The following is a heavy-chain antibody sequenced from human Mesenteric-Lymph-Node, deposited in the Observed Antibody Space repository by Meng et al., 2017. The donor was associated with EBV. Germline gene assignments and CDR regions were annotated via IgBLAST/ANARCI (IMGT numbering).Heavy chain of an antibody. CDR2: NSHSGRT. V-gene: IGHV4-4*02. Sequence: EADGVRMRPSGIRCHTGAVVGAGTISSRWGGWRRQHSGKEQEWSGENSHSGRTTYKPSHKKRRTTSAINTTNQFPLHKISAAAADTAVYYCARSPGWYSLYYWGQGSLVTVSS. D-gene: IGHD6-19*01. CDR3: ARSPGWYSLYY. CDR1: GAGTISSRW. J-gene: IGHJ4*02.